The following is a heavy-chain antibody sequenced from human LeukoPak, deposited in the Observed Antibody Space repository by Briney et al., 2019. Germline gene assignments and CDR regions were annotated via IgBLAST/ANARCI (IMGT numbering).Heavy chain of an antibody. Sequence: GGSLRLSCAASGFTFSSYWMSWVRQAPGKGLEGVANIKQDGSEKYYVDSVKGRFTISRDNAKNSLYLQMNSLRAEDTAVYYSSLEGSSWYGYFQHWGQGTLVTVSS. D-gene: IGHD6-13*01. J-gene: IGHJ1*01. CDR3: SLEGSSWYGYFQH. V-gene: IGHV3-7*05. CDR2: IKQDGSEK. CDR1: GFTFSSYW.